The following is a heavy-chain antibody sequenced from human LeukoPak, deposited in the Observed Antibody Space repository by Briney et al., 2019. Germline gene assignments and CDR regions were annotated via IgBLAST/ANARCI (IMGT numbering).Heavy chain of an antibody. CDR3: ARPDCIAAAIRCDDAFDI. CDR2: IYYSGST. CDR1: GGSISSSSYY. J-gene: IGHJ3*02. V-gene: IGHV4-39*01. Sequence: SETLSLTYTVSGGSISSSSYYWGWIRQPPGKGLEWIGSIYYSGSTYYNPSLKSRVTISVDTSKNQFSLKLSSVTAADTAVYYCARPDCIAAAIRCDDAFDIWGQGTMVTVSS. D-gene: IGHD6-13*01.